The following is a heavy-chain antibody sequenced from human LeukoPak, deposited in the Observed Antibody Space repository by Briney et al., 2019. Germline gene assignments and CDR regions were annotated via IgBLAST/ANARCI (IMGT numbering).Heavy chain of an antibody. V-gene: IGHV1-2*02. J-gene: IGHJ4*02. CDR2: IDPNSGGT. CDR3: AEGYSYGYHPFDY. CDR1: RFTFNYYY. D-gene: IGHD5-18*01. Sequence: ASVKVSCKASRFTFNYYYIHWVRQAPGQGLEWMGWIDPNSGGTHYAQNFQGRVTVTRDASIYTVYMDLTSLRSDDTAVYYCAEGYSYGYHPFDYWGQGTLVTVSS.